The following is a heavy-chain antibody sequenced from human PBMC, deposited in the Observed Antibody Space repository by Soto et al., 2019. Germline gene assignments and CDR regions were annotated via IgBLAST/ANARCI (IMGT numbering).Heavy chain of an antibody. CDR3: AAAFSVVVAAKL. Sequence: SVKVSCRASGFTFTSSAVQWVRQARGQRLEWIGWIVVGSGNTNYAQKFQERVTITRDMSTSTAYMELSSLRSEDTAVYYCAAAFSVVVAAKLWGQGTLVTVSS. J-gene: IGHJ4*02. V-gene: IGHV1-58*01. CDR2: IVVGSGNT. CDR1: GFTFTSSA. D-gene: IGHD2-15*01.